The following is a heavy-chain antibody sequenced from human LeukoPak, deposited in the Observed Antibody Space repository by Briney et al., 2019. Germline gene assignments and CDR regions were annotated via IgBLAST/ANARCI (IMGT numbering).Heavy chain of an antibody. CDR3: AREVRSWDWFDP. D-gene: IGHD1-26*01. J-gene: IGHJ5*02. Sequence: PSETLSLTCAVYGGSFSGYCWSWIRQPPGKGLEWIGEINHSGSTNYNPSLKSRVTISVDTSKNQFSLKLSSVTAADTAVYYCAREVRSWDWFDPWGQGTLVTVSS. V-gene: IGHV4-34*01. CDR1: GGSFSGYC. CDR2: INHSGST.